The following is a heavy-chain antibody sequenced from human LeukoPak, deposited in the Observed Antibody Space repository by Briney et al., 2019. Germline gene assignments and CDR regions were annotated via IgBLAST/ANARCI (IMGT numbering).Heavy chain of an antibody. Sequence: SETLSLTCTVSGGSISSYYWSWIRQPPGKGLEWIGYIYYSGSTSYNPSLKSRVTISVDTSKNQFSLKLSSVTAADTAVYYCAREAADWGQGTLVTVSS. CDR3: AREAAD. J-gene: IGHJ4*02. CDR1: GGSISSYY. CDR2: IYYSGST. V-gene: IGHV4-59*01. D-gene: IGHD2-15*01.